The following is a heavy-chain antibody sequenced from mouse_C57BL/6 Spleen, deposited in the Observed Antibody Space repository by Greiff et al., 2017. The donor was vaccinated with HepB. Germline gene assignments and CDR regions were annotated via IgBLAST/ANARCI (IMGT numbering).Heavy chain of an antibody. Sequence: EVKVVESEGGLVQPGSSMKLSCTASGFTFSDYYMAWVRQVPEKGLEWVANINYDGSSTYYLDSLKSRFIISRDNAKNILYLQMSSLKSEDTATYYCARLGNDYYFDYWGQGTTLTVAS. CDR3: ARLGNDYYFDY. CDR2: INYDGSST. V-gene: IGHV5-16*01. J-gene: IGHJ2*01. D-gene: IGHD2-4*01. CDR1: GFTFSDYY.